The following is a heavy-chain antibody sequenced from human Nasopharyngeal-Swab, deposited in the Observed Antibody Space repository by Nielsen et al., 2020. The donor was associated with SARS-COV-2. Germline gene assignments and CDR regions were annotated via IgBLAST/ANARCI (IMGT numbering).Heavy chain of an antibody. Sequence: GESLKISCAASGFTFSSYSMHWVLQAPGGELEYVAAISPDGGGAYYGRSVKGRFTISRDNSKNTVDLQMGTLSSEDMAVYYCARATLPSGAYYMDVWGKGTTVTVSS. D-gene: IGHD6-25*01. V-gene: IGHV3-64*01. CDR3: ARATLPSGAYYMDV. J-gene: IGHJ6*03. CDR2: ISPDGGGA. CDR1: GFTFSSYS.